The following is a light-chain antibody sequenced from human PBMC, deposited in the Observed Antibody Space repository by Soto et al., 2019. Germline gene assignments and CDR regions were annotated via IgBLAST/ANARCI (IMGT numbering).Light chain of an antibody. V-gene: IGKV3-15*01. CDR2: GAS. Sequence: EIVMTQSPATLSVSPGERATLSCRASQSVSSNLAWYQQKPGQAPRLLIYGASTRATGIPARFSGCGSGTELTHTISSLQSEDSAVYYCQQYNNWPYTFGQGTKLVIK. CDR1: QSVSSN. CDR3: QQYNNWPYT. J-gene: IGKJ2*01.